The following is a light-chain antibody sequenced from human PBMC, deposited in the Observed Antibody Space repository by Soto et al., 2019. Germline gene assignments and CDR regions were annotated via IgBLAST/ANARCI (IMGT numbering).Light chain of an antibody. CDR3: HQYGSSPRT. Sequence: EIWLTQFPGTLSLFPGERATLSCTASQSFNSNYLAWYQQKPGQAPRLLIYGASTRATGIPDRFSGSGSGTDFTLTISRLEPEDFAVYYCHQYGSSPRTFGPGTKVDIK. J-gene: IGKJ1*01. CDR1: QSFNSNY. V-gene: IGKV3-20*01. CDR2: GAS.